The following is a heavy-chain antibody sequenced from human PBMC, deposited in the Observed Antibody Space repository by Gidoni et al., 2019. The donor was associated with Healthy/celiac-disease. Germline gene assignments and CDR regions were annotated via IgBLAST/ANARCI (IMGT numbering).Heavy chain of an antibody. J-gene: IGHJ6*02. V-gene: IGHV2-70*11. Sequence: VTLREPGPALVKPTQTLTLTCTFSGFSLSTSGMCVSWIRQPPGKDLEWLARIDWDDDKYYSTSLKTRLTISKDTSKNQVVLTMTNMDPVDTATYYCARTRPGYYYYGMDVWGQGTTVTVSS. CDR1: GFSLSTSGMC. CDR2: IDWDDDK. CDR3: ARTRPGYYYYGMDV.